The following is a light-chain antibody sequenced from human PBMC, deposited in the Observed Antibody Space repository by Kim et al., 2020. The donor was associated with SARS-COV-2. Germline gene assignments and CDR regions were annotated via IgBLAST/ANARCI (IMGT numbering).Light chain of an antibody. CDR3: QQYGSSPPCT. V-gene: IGKV3-20*01. Sequence: PAARANPSCSARASLSSSNFACYQQKPAQAPRLLLYCASTRVTGVPPTFSGSSSAAEFSIIISRLETHDFSVYYCQQYGSSPPCTFGQGTKVDIK. J-gene: IGKJ1*01. CDR1: ASLSSSN. CDR2: CAS.